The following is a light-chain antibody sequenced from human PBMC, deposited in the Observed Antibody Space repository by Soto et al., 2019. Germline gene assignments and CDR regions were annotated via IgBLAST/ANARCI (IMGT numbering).Light chain of an antibody. CDR1: HSISSY. Sequence: EVVLTQSPDTLSFPPGERATLSCRASHSISSYLAWYQQKPGQAPRLLIYDASSRATGIPARFSGSGSGTDFTLTISGLEPEDCAVYYCQPLTDWPPQWTFGQGTKVEIK. V-gene: IGKV3-11*01. CDR2: DAS. CDR3: QPLTDWPPQWT. J-gene: IGKJ1*01.